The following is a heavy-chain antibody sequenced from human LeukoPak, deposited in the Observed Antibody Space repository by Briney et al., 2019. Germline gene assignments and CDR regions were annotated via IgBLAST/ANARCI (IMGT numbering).Heavy chain of an antibody. CDR3: ARESGSYYPNYYYYYMDV. J-gene: IGHJ6*03. CDR1: GFTFSSYG. CDR2: IKQDGSET. D-gene: IGHD1-26*01. Sequence: SGGSLRLSCAASGFTFSSYGMHWVRQAPGKGLEWVANIKQDGSETYYVDSVKGRFTISRDDAKNSLYLQMNSLRAEDTAVYYCARESGSYYPNYYYYYMDVWGKGTTVTVSS. V-gene: IGHV3-7*01.